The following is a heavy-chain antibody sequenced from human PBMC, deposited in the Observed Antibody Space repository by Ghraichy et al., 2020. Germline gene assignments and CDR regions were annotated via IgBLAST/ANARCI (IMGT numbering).Heavy chain of an antibody. D-gene: IGHD5-12*01. J-gene: IGHJ4*02. CDR2: IWYDGSNK. CDR1: GFTFSSYG. Sequence: GGSLRLSCAASGFTFSSYGMHWVRQAPGKGLEWVAVIWYDGSNKYYADSVKGRFTISRDNSKNTLYLQMNSLRAEDTAVYYCARDSRYSGYDLRAFDYWGQGTLVTVSS. CDR3: ARDSRYSGYDLRAFDY. V-gene: IGHV3-33*01.